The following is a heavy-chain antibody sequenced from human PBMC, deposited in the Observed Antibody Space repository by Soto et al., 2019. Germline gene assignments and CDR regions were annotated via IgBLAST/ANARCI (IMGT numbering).Heavy chain of an antibody. Sequence: GGSLILSCAASGFTVRSDSMNWVRQAPGKGLVWVSRINSDGSSTSYADSVKGRFTISRDNAKNTLYLQMNSLRAEDTAVYYCARERLWFGDFDPWGQGTLVTVSS. CDR3: ARERLWFGDFDP. J-gene: IGHJ5*02. CDR1: GFTVRSDS. D-gene: IGHD3-10*01. CDR2: INSDGSST. V-gene: IGHV3-74*01.